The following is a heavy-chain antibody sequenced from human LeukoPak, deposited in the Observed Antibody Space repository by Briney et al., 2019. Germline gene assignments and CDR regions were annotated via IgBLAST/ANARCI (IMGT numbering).Heavy chain of an antibody. D-gene: IGHD2-2*01. CDR1: GGSISYYY. CDR2: ISDGESP. CDR3: AQDRFSFVH. Sequence: SETLSLTCSVSGGSISYYYWSWIRQFPGKGLEWIGYISDGESPDYNPSLQSRVTIYVDSSKNQFFLNLTSVTAADTAVYYCAQDRFSFVHWGQGTLSPSPQ. V-gene: IGHV4-59*01. J-gene: IGHJ1*01.